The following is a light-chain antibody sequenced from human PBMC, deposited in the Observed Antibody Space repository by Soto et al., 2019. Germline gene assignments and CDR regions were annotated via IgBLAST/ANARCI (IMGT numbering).Light chain of an antibody. J-gene: IGKJ5*01. CDR2: GAS. CDR1: QDISTY. CDR3: QHYTLYSSP. Sequence: RLTQSPSSLSASVGDTVTISCRASQDISTYLAWYQQKPGKAPTLLIFGASSLHNGVTPRFAGSGSGSEFTLNINRLQPDDFAPYFCQHYTLYSSPFGQGTRV. V-gene: IGKV1-5*01.